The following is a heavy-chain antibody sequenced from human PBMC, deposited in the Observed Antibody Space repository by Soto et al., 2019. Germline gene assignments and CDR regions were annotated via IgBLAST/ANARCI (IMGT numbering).Heavy chain of an antibody. D-gene: IGHD3-16*02. CDR2: ISGSSYI. V-gene: IGHV3-21*01. J-gene: IGHJ5*02. CDR3: ARAAEYDSVWGSYRADWFDP. CDR1: GFTFSSYS. Sequence: EVQLVESGGGLVKPGGSLRLSVAASGFTFSSYSMNWVRKAPGKGLEWVSSISGSSYIYYADSVKGRFTISRDNAKNSLYLQMNSLRAEDTAVYYCARAAEYDSVWGSYRADWFDPWGQGTLVTVSS.